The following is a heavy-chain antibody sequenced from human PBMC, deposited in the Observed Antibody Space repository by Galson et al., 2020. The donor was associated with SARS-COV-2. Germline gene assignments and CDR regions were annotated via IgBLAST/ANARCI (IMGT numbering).Heavy chain of an antibody. CDR3: ARHSFRTTVTIRLAGGAFDI. Sequence: ETSETLSLTCTVSGGSISSYYWSWIRQPPGKGLEWIGYIYYSGSTNYNPSLKSRVTISVDTSKNQFSLKLSSVTAADTAVYYCARHSFRTTVTIRLAGGAFDIWGQGTMVTVSS. V-gene: IGHV4-59*08. CDR2: IYYSGST. D-gene: IGHD4-17*01. J-gene: IGHJ3*02. CDR1: GGSISSYY.